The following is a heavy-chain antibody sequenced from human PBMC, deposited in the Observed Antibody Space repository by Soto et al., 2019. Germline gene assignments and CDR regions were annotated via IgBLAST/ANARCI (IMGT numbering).Heavy chain of an antibody. J-gene: IGHJ4*02. CDR1: GFTFSSYA. V-gene: IGHV3-23*01. CDR2: ISSSVGSA. CDR3: AKRSPYYFDY. Sequence: GGSLRLSCAASGFTFSSYAMSWVRQAPGKGLEWVSTISSSVGSAYYADSVKGHFTISRDNSKNTLYLQMNSLRAEDTAVYYCAKRSPYYFDYWGQGTLVTVSS.